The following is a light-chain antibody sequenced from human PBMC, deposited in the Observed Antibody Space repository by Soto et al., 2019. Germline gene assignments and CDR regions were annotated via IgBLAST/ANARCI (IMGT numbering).Light chain of an antibody. CDR2: EGS. V-gene: IGLV2-23*01. CDR1: SSDVGSYNL. CDR3: CSYAGSSAPYV. Sequence: QSALTQPASVSGSPGQSITISCTGTSSDVGSYNLVSWYQQHPGKAPKLIIYEGSKRPSGVSNRFSGFKSGNTASLTISGLQAEDEADYFCCSYAGSSAPYVFGTGTKVTVL. J-gene: IGLJ1*01.